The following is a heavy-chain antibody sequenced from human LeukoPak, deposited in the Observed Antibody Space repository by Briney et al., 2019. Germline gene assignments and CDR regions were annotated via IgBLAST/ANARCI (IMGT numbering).Heavy chain of an antibody. D-gene: IGHD2-8*01. Sequence: ASVKVSCKASGYTFTGYYMHWVRQAPGQGLEWMGWINPNSGGTNYAQKFQGRVTMTRDTSISTAYMELSRLRSEDTAVYYCARAGIPGYCTNVTCSNWLDPWGQGTLVTVSS. CDR1: GYTFTGYY. CDR2: INPNSGGT. V-gene: IGHV1-2*02. CDR3: ARAGIPGYCTNVTCSNWLDP. J-gene: IGHJ5*02.